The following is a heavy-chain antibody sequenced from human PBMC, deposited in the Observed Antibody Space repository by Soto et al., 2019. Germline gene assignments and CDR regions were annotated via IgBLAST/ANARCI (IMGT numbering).Heavy chain of an antibody. CDR3: ARVGLRYFAWLSLPFAY. CDR2: INHSGST. J-gene: IGHJ4*02. D-gene: IGHD3-9*01. V-gene: IGHV4-34*01. CDR1: GGSFSGYY. Sequence: SETLSLTCAVYGGSFSGYYWSWIRQPPEKGLEWIGEINHSGSTNYNPSLKSRVTISVDTSKNQFSLKLSSVTAADTAVYYCARVGLRYFAWLSLPFAYWGQGTLVTVSS.